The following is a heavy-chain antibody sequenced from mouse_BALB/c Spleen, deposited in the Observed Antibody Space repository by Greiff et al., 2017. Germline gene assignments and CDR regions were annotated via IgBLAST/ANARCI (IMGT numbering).Heavy chain of an antibody. V-gene: IGHV3-6*02. CDR3: ARGGITTTGDWYFDV. Sequence: EVQLQQSGPGLVKPSQSLSLTCSVTGYSITSGYYWNWIRQFPGNKLEWMGYISYDGSNNYNPSLKNRISITRDTSKNQFFLKLNSVTTEDTATYYCARGGITTTGDWYFDVWGAGTTVTVSS. J-gene: IGHJ1*01. CDR2: ISYDGSN. D-gene: IGHD2-4*01. CDR1: GYSITSGYY.